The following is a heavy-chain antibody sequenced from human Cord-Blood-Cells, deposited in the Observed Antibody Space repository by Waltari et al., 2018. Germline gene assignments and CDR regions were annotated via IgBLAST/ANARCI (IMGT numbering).Heavy chain of an antibody. CDR2: ISYDGSNK. CDR3: ARELGSSSSAFDI. J-gene: IGHJ3*02. V-gene: IGHV3-30*04. CDR1: GFTFSRYA. Sequence: QVQLVESGGGVVEPGRSLRLSCAASGFTFSRYATPWVRQAPGKGLEWVAVISYDGSNKYYADSVKGRFTISRDNSKNTLYLQMNSLRAEDTAVYYCARELGSSSSAFDIWGQGTMVTVSS. D-gene: IGHD6-6*01.